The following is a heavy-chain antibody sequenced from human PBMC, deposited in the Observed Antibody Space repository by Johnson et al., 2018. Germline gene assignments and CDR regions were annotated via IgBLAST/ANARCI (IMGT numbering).Heavy chain of an antibody. CDR1: GGSISSYY. V-gene: IGHV4-59*01. CDR2: IYYRGST. D-gene: IGHD3-22*01. CDR3: ARGALYYDSSGSVVGS. J-gene: IGHJ4*02. Sequence: QVQLQESGPGLVKPSETLSLTCTVSGGSISSYYWSWIRQPPGKGLEWLGSIYYRGSTNYNPSLKSRVTISGDTSKYPFSLKLSSVTAADTAVYYCARGALYYDSSGSVVGSWGQGTLVTVAS.